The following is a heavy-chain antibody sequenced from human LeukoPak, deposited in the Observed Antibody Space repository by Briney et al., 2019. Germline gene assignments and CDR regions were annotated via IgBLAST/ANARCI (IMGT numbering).Heavy chain of an antibody. D-gene: IGHD1-14*01. V-gene: IGHV3-53*01. CDR1: GVTVSSSY. Sequence: PGGSLRLSCALSGVTVSSSYMNWVRQAPGKGLELVSAISSGGNTYYADFVTGRFTISRDTSKNTVSLQMNSLRAEDTAVYFCARDPVPEFWGQGTVVIVSS. CDR3: ARDPVPEF. CDR2: ISSGGNT. J-gene: IGHJ3*01.